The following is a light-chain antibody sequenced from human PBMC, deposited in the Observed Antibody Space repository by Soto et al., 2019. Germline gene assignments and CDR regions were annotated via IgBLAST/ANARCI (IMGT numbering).Light chain of an antibody. CDR2: DAS. V-gene: IGKV3-15*01. J-gene: IGKJ4*01. Sequence: EIAMTQSPTTLSVSPGERATLSCTTSQSVSSDLAWYQQKPGQAPRLLIYDASTRATGVPARFSGSGSGTNITLTISSLQSEDFAVYCCQEYISWPRLTFGGGNKVDVK. CDR1: QSVSSD. CDR3: QEYISWPRLT.